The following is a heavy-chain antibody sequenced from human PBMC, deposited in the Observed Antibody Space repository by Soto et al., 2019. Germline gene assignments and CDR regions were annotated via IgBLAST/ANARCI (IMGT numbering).Heavy chain of an antibody. J-gene: IGHJ6*02. V-gene: IGHV1-69*12. CDR1: GGTFSSYA. CDR3: AREGDGYNYDYYYGMDV. Sequence: QVQLVQSGAEVKKPGSSVKVSCKASGGTFSSYAISWVRQAPGQGLEWMGGIIPIFGTANYAQKFQGRVTITADESTSTAYMELSSLRSEDTAVYYCAREGDGYNYDYYYGMDVWDQGTTVTVSS. CDR2: IIPIFGTA. D-gene: IGHD5-12*01.